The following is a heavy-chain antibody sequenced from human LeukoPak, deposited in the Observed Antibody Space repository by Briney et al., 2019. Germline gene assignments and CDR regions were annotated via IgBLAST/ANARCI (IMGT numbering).Heavy chain of an antibody. CDR2: IIPIFGTA. J-gene: IGHJ3*02. D-gene: IGHD5-24*01. CDR3: ARGLRDGYNDDAFDI. Sequence: PVKVSCKASGGTFSSYAISWVRQAPGQGLEWMGGIIPIFGTANYAQKFQGRVTITADESTSTAYMELSSLRSEDTAVYYCARGLRDGYNDDAFDIWGQGTMVTVSS. V-gene: IGHV1-69*13. CDR1: GGTFSSYA.